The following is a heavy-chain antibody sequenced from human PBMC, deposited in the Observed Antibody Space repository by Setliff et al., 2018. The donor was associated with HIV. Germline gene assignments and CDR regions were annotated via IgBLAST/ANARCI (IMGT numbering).Heavy chain of an antibody. D-gene: IGHD3-10*01. V-gene: IGHV3-49*04. Sequence: GGSLRLSCTASGFTFGDYAMSWVRQAPGKGLEWVGFIRSKAYGGTTEYAASVKGRFTISRDDSKNTLYLQMNSLRAEDTAVYYCARADYGSGSYSGQIYYWGQGTLVTVSS. J-gene: IGHJ4*02. CDR2: IRSKAYGGTT. CDR3: ARADYGSGSYSGQIYY. CDR1: GFTFGDYA.